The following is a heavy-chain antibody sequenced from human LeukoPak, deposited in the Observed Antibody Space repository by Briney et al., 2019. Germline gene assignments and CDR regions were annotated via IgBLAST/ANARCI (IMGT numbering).Heavy chain of an antibody. CDR3: ARHGRYYYDSSGPLGY. Sequence: SETLSLTCAVYGGSFSGYYWSWTRQPPGKGLEWIGEINHSGSTNYNPSLKSRVTISVDTSKNQFSLKLSSVTAADTAVYYCARHGRYYYDSSGPLGYWGQGTLVTVSS. J-gene: IGHJ4*02. CDR2: INHSGST. D-gene: IGHD3-22*01. V-gene: IGHV4-34*01. CDR1: GGSFSGYY.